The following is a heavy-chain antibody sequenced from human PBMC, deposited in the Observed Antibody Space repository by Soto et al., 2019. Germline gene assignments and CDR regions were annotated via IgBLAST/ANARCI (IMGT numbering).Heavy chain of an antibody. CDR1: GFLFSDYA. CDR2: VTGTGSAT. CDR3: AKDRALLWFPASSDAFDM. D-gene: IGHD3-10*01. Sequence: EVQLLESGGGLVQPGGSLRLSCAASGFLFSDYAMSWVRQAPGKGLAWVASVTGTGSATHHADSVKGRSIISSDNSKNTVYLQMNSLRADDTAIYYCAKDRALLWFPASSDAFDMWGQGAMVTVAS. J-gene: IGHJ3*02. V-gene: IGHV3-23*01.